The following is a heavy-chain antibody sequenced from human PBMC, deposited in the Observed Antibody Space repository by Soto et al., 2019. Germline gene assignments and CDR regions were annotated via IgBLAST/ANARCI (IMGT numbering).Heavy chain of an antibody. J-gene: IGHJ3*02. Sequence: SGKVWSRVSRYTLTELSMHWGRQAPVKGLEWMGGFDPEDGETIYAQKFQGRVTMTEDTSTDTAYMELSSLRSEDTAVYYCATDNGSPPIDDAFDIWGQGTMVTVSS. CDR3: ATDNGSPPIDDAFDI. CDR1: RYTLTELS. V-gene: IGHV1-24*01. D-gene: IGHD1-26*01. CDR2: FDPEDGET.